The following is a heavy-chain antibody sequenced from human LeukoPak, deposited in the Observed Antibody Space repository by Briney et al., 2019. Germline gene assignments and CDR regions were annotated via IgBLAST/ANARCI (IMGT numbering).Heavy chain of an antibody. D-gene: IGHD2-2*01. Sequence: GGSLRLSRAASGFTFSSYGMHWVRQAPGKGLEWVAFIRYDGSNEYYADSVKGRFTISRDNSKNTLYLQMNSLRAEDTAVYYCAKAGYCSTTGCPDYYYMDVWGKGTTATVSS. J-gene: IGHJ6*03. CDR2: IRYDGSNE. CDR1: GFTFSSYG. CDR3: AKAGYCSTTGCPDYYYMDV. V-gene: IGHV3-30*02.